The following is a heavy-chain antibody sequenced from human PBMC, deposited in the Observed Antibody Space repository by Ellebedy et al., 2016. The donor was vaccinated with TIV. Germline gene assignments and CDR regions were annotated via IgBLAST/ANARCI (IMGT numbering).Heavy chain of an antibody. CDR2: IYYSGST. V-gene: IGHV4-39*07. Sequence: MPGGSLRLSCTVSGGSISSSGYYWGWIRQPPGKGLEWIGSIYYSGSTYYNPSLRSRVTISVDASKNQFSLKLNSVTAADTAVYYCARDPRAPGWFDTWGKGTLVTVSS. CDR3: ARDPRAPGWFDT. J-gene: IGHJ5*02. CDR1: GGSISSSGYY. D-gene: IGHD3-10*01.